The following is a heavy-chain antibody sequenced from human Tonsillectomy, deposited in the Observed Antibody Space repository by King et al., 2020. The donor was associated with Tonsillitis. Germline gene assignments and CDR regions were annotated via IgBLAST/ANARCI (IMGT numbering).Heavy chain of an antibody. CDR1: GFTFSSYG. D-gene: IGHD2-15*01. CDR2: INSDWIST. CDR3: ARARVVAVEFVY. Sequence: VQLVESGGGLVQPGGSLRLSFSASGFTFSSYGRHWVRNGPGKGLVWGSCINSDWISTSYADSVMGRFTLSRDNAKNTLYLQMNSLRAEDTAVYYCARARVVAVEFVYWGQGTLVTVSS. J-gene: IGHJ4*02. V-gene: IGHV3-74*01.